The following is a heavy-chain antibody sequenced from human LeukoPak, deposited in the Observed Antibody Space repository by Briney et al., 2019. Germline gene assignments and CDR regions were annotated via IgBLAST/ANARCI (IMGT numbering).Heavy chain of an antibody. CDR2: IRSKAYGGTT. D-gene: IGHD4-23*01. CDR1: GFTFGDYA. CDR3: TRGGNSDRDAFDI. J-gene: IGHJ3*02. V-gene: IGHV3-49*03. Sequence: GGSLRLSCTASGFTFGDYAMSWFRQAPGKGLEWVGFIRSKAYGGTTEYAASVKGRFTISRDDSKSIAYLQMNSLKTEDTAVYYCTRGGNSDRDAFDIWGQGTMVTVPS.